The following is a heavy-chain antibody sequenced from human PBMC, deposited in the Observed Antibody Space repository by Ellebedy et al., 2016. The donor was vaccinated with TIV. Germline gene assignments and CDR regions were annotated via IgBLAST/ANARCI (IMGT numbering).Heavy chain of an antibody. CDR3: ASSTTTPGAFDY. V-gene: IGHV3-53*01. D-gene: IGHD1-1*01. Sequence: GESLKISCAASGFTVGSYYMIWVRQAPGKGLEWVSVIYGGGSTSYADSVTGRFTISRDISKNTLYLQMNSLRAEDTAVYYCASSTTTPGAFDYWGQGALVTVSS. CDR2: IYGGGST. CDR1: GFTVGSYY. J-gene: IGHJ4*02.